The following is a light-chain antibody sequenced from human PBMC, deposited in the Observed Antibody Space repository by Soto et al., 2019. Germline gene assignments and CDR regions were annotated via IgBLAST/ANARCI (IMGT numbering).Light chain of an antibody. CDR3: MQALQTRT. Sequence: DIVMTQSRLSLPVTPGEPASISCGCIHSLLHSNGYYYLDWYLQKPGQSPQLLIYLGSNRASGVPDRFSGSGSGTDFTLKISRVEAEDVGVYYCMQALQTRTFGQGTKVDIK. CDR1: HSLLHSNGYYY. J-gene: IGKJ1*01. CDR2: LGS. V-gene: IGKV2-28*01.